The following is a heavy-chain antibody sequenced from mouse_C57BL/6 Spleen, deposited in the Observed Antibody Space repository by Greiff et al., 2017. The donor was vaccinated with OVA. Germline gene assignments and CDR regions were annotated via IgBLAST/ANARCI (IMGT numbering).Heavy chain of an antibody. CDR1: GYAFSSYW. Sequence: QVQLQQSGAELVKPGASVKISCKASGYAFSSYWMNWVKQRPGQGLEWIGKLYPGDGDTNYNGKFKGKATLPADKSSSPAYMQLSSLTSEDSAVYVGARQGTGEGRDCDVWGTGTTVTVSS. J-gene: IGHJ1*03. CDR2: LYPGDGDT. CDR3: ARQGTGEGRDCDV. V-gene: IGHV1-80*01. D-gene: IGHD2-14*01.